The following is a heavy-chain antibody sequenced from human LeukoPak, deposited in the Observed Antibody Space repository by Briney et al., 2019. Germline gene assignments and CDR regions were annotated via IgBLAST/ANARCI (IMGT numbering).Heavy chain of an antibody. CDR2: INTNTGNP. Sequence: AASVKVSCKASGYTFTSYAMNWVRQAPGQGLEWMGWINTNTGNPTYAQGFTGRFVFSLDTSVSTAYLQISSLKTEDTAVYYCTTGPEVGATNLYYYYYMDVWGKGTTVTVSS. J-gene: IGHJ6*03. V-gene: IGHV7-4-1*02. D-gene: IGHD1-26*01. CDR1: GYTFTSYA. CDR3: TTGPEVGATNLYYYYYMDV.